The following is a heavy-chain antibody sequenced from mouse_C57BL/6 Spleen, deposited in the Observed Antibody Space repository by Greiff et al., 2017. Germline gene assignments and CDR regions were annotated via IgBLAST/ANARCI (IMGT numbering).Heavy chain of an antibody. CDR1: GFNINDYY. CDR2: IDPEDGET. Sequence: EVQGVESGAELVKPGASVKLSCTASGFNINDYYMHWVKQRTEQGLEWIGRIDPEDGETKYAPKFQGKATITADTSSNTAYLQLSSLTSEDTAVYYCARRPLYDYDGGYFDDWGQGTTLTVSS. D-gene: IGHD2-4*01. J-gene: IGHJ2*01. V-gene: IGHV14-2*01. CDR3: ARRPLYDYDGGYFDD.